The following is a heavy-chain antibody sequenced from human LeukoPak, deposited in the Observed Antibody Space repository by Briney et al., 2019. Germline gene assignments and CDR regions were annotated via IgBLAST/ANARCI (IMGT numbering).Heavy chain of an antibody. D-gene: IGHD6-13*01. V-gene: IGHV4-39*07. Sequence: SETLSLTCTVSGGSISSSSYYWGWIRQPPGKGLEWIGSIYYSGSTYYNPSLKCRVTISVDTSKNQFSLKLSSVTAADTAVYYCAREQQLVHLFDYWGQGTLVTVSS. J-gene: IGHJ4*02. CDR3: AREQQLVHLFDY. CDR2: IYYSGST. CDR1: GGSISSSSYY.